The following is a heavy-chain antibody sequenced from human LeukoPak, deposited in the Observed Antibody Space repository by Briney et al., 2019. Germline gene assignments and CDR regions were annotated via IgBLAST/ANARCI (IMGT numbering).Heavy chain of an antibody. J-gene: IGHJ5*02. D-gene: IGHD2-2*02. Sequence: GSLRLSCAASGFTFSGYYWGWIRQPPGKGLEWIGSIYYSGSTYYNPSLKSRVTISVDTSKNQFSLKLSSVTAADTAVYYCARRPCSSTSCYRNGFDPWGQGTLVTVSS. V-gene: IGHV4-39*01. CDR2: IYYSGST. CDR1: GFTFSGYY. CDR3: ARRPCSSTSCYRNGFDP.